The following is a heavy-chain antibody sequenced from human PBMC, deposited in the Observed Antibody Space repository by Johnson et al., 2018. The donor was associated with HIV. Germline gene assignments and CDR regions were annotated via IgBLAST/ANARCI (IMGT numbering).Heavy chain of an antibody. CDR2: ISYDGSNK. J-gene: IGHJ3*02. CDR1: GFTFSSYA. Sequence: VQLVESGGGVVQPGRSLRLSCAASGFTFSSYAMHWVRQAPGKGLEWVAVISYDGSNKYYADSVKGRFTISRDNSKNTVYLQMNSLRAEDTAVYYCAKGRTVVGDAFDIWGQGTMVTVSS. CDR3: AKGRTVVGDAFDI. V-gene: IGHV3-30-3*01. D-gene: IGHD4-23*01.